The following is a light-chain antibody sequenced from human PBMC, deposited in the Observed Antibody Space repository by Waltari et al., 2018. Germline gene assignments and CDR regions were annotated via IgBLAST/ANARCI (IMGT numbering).Light chain of an antibody. CDR1: QSVFYSSDNRNY. Sequence: DIVMTQSPDSLAVSLGDRATITGNSRQSVFYSSDNRNYLAWYQQKPGQPPNLLIYWASTRESGVPDRFSGSGSGTDFTLTISSLQAEDVAVYYCQQYYITPLSFGGGTKVEIK. V-gene: IGKV4-1*01. CDR3: QQYYITPLS. CDR2: WAS. J-gene: IGKJ4*01.